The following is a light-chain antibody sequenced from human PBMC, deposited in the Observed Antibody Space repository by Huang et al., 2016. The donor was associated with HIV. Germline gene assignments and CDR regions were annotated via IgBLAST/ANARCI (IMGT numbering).Light chain of an antibody. CDR3: LQHNSYPLT. V-gene: IGKV1-17*03. CDR2: VAS. J-gene: IGKJ5*01. CDR1: QGISNY. Sequence: DIQMTQSPSAMSASVGDRVTITCRARQGISNYLAWFQQKPGKVPKRLIYVASSLQSGVTSRFSGSGSGTEFTLTISSLQPEDFATYYCLQHNSYPLTVGQGTRLEIK.